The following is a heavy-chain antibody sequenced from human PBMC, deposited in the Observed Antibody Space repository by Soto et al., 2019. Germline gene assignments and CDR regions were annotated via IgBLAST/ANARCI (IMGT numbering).Heavy chain of an antibody. CDR2: IGESGTPT. D-gene: IGHD2-2*01. V-gene: IGHV3-23*01. Sequence: EVQLLESGGGLVQPGGSLRLSCAASGFTFSSNAMKWVRQAPGKGLEWVSLIGESGTPTYYADSVQGRFTISRDNSGNTLFLEMYSLRAEDTAVYYCARYIPGVRYYGMDVWGQGTTVTVSS. CDR3: ARYIPGVRYYGMDV. J-gene: IGHJ6*02. CDR1: GFTFSSNA.